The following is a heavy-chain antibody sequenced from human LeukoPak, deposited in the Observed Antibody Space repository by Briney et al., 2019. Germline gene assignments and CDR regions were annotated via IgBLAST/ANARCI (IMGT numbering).Heavy chain of an antibody. D-gene: IGHD6-13*01. V-gene: IGHV1-8*01. CDR1: GYTFTSYD. CDR2: MNPNSGNT. CDR3: ARVGSSWSGFDY. Sequence: GASVKVSCKASGYTFTSYDINWVRQATGQGLEWMGWMNPNSGNTGYAQKFQGRVAMTRNTSISTAYMELSSLRSEDTAVYYCARVGSSWSGFDYWGQGTLVTVSS. J-gene: IGHJ4*02.